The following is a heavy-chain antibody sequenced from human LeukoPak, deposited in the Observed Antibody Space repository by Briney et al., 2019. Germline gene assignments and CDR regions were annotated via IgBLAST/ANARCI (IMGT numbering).Heavy chain of an antibody. Sequence: ASAKVSCKASGYTFTNYGISWVRQAPGQGLEWMGWISADNGDTNYAQNLQDRVTMTTDTSTSTVYMELRSLRSDDTAVYYYARDWDCSGGACRDCFDPWGQGTLVTVSS. CDR2: ISADNGDT. CDR3: ARDWDCSGGACRDCFDP. J-gene: IGHJ5*02. D-gene: IGHD2-15*01. V-gene: IGHV1-18*01. CDR1: GYTFTNYG.